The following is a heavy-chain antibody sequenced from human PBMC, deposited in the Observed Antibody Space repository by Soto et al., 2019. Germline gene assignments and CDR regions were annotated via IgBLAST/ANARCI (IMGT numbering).Heavy chain of an antibody. CDR2: ISHDRNDK. D-gene: IGHD2-15*01. V-gene: IGHV3-30*03. CDR3: ALGYCSGGHWCYLDY. CDR1: GXXFSSYG. Sequence: XVXXPGXSLXXXXXXSGXXFSSYGMXXXRXXPGXXXXXVAAISHDRNDKYYADSVKGRFTISRDNSKNTXXLQXXSLRPEDTSVFYCALGYCSGGHWCYLDYWGQGTLVTVXP. J-gene: IGHJ4*02.